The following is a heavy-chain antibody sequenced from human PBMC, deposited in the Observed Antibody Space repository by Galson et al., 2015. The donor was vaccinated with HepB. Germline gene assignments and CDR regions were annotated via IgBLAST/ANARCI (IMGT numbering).Heavy chain of an antibody. CDR2: ISSSSSTI. V-gene: IGHV3-48*01. Sequence: SLRLSCAASGFTFSSYSMNWVRQAPGKGLEWVSYISSSSSTIYYADSVKGRFTISRDNAKNSLYLQMNSLRAEDTAVYYCARDLEDFWSGYYPRGWFDPWGQGTLVTVSS. J-gene: IGHJ5*02. CDR1: GFTFSSYS. D-gene: IGHD3-3*01. CDR3: ARDLEDFWSGYYPRGWFDP.